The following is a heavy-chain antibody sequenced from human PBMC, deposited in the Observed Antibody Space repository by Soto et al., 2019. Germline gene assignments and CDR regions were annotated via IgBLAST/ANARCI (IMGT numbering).Heavy chain of an antibody. CDR2: IYYSGST. Sequence: SETLSLTCTVSGGSIRSGDYYWSWIRQPPGKRLECIGYIYYSGSTTYNPSLKRRVTIAVATSNNQISVKLRFVTAAATAVHYCARVSTELESNVDYWGQVTLVTVS. CDR3: ARVSTELESNVDY. V-gene: IGHV4-30-4*01. D-gene: IGHD1-7*01. CDR1: GGSIRSGDYY. J-gene: IGHJ4*02.